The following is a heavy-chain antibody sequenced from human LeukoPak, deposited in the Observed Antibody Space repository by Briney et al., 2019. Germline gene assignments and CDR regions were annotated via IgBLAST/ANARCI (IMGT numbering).Heavy chain of an antibody. CDR2: IYYSGST. CDR1: GGSISSSSYY. V-gene: IGHV4-39*07. Sequence: SETLSLTCTVSGGSISSSSYYWGWIRQPPGKGLEWIGRIYYSGSTYYNPSLKSRVTISVDTSKNQFSLKLSSVTAADTAVYYCAREDCYDSSGRFDYWGQGTLVTVSS. D-gene: IGHD3-22*01. CDR3: AREDCYDSSGRFDY. J-gene: IGHJ4*02.